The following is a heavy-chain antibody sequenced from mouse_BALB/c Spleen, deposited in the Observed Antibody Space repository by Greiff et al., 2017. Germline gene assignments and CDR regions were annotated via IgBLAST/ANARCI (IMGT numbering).Heavy chain of an antibody. V-gene: IGHV4-1*02. CDR3: ARPGYGYDYYAMDY. Sequence: DVQLQESGGGLVQPGGSLKLSCAASGFDFSRYWMSWVRQAPGKGLEWIGEINPDSSTINYTPSLKDKFIISRDNAKNTLYLQMSKVRSEDTALYYCARPGYGYDYYAMDYWGQGTSVTVSS. CDR2: INPDSSTI. CDR1: GFDFSRYW. J-gene: IGHJ4*01. D-gene: IGHD1-2*01.